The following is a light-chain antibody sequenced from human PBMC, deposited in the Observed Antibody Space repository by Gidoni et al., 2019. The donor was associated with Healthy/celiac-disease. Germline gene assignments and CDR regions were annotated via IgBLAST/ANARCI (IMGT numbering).Light chain of an antibody. J-gene: IGKJ3*01. V-gene: IGKV1-9*01. CDR3: QQLNSYPLFT. CDR2: AAS. CDR1: QGISSY. Sequence: DIQLTQSPSFLSASVGDRVTITCRASQGISSYLAWYQQKPGKAPKLLIYAASTLQSGVPSRCSGSGSGTEFTLTISSLQPEDFATYYCQQLNSYPLFTFGPGTKVEIK.